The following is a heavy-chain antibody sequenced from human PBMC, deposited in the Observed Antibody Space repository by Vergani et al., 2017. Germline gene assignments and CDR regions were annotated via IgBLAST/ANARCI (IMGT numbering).Heavy chain of an antibody. CDR3: AKTFYYDVSGPFVYYYYNMDV. J-gene: IGHJ6*02. D-gene: IGHD3-22*01. CDR2: IHYDGSHK. Sequence: QVQLVESGGGVVQSGGSLRLSCAASGFTFTSFGMHWVRQAPGKGLERVAFIHYDGSHKYYVDSVKGRFTISRDDSKNTLYLQMNSLRAEDTAVYYCAKTFYYDVSGPFVYYYYNMDVWGQGTTVTVSS. V-gene: IGHV3-30*02. CDR1: GFTFTSFG.